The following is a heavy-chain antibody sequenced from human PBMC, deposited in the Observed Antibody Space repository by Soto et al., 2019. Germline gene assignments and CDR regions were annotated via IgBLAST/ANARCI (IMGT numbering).Heavy chain of an antibody. J-gene: IGHJ4*02. D-gene: IGHD3-3*01. Sequence: QVQLQESGPGLVKPSQTLSLTCTVSGGSISSGDYYWSWIRQPPRKGLEWIGYIYYSGSTYYNPSLKSRVTISVDTSKNQFSLKLSSVTAADTAVYYCARATIFGVVIFDYWGQGTLVTVSS. CDR1: GGSISSGDYY. V-gene: IGHV4-30-4*01. CDR2: IYYSGST. CDR3: ARATIFGVVIFDY.